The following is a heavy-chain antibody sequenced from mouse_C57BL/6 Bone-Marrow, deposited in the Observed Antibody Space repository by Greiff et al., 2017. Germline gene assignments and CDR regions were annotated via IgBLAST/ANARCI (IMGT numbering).Heavy chain of an antibody. CDR3: VRHRGYYGFDY. CDR2: IRSKSNNYAT. V-gene: IGHV10-1*01. J-gene: IGHJ2*01. D-gene: IGHD1-1*01. CDR1: GFSFNTYA. Sequence: EVKLLDSGGGLVQPKGSLKLSCAASGFSFNTYAMNWVRQAPGKGLEWVARIRSKSNNYATYYADSVKDRFTISRDDSESMLYLQMNNLKTEDTAMYYCVRHRGYYGFDYWGQGTTLTVSS.